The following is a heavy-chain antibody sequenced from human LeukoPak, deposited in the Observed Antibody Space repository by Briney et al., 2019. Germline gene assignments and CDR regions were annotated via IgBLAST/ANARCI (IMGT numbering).Heavy chain of an antibody. CDR3: AREVLRYFERGVGGAFDI. Sequence: SETLSLTCTVSGYSLSRGYYWGWIRQPPGKGLEWIGAIYHSGSTYYNPSLKSRVTISVDTSKNQFSLKLTSVTAADTAVYYCAREVLRYFERGVGGAFDIWGQGTMVTVSS. V-gene: IGHV4-38-2*02. CDR1: GYSLSRGYY. CDR2: IYHSGST. D-gene: IGHD3-9*01. J-gene: IGHJ3*02.